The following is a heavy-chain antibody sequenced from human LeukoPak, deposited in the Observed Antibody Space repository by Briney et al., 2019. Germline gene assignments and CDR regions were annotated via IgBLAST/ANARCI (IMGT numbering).Heavy chain of an antibody. CDR3: ARRSAAAGIDAFDI. CDR1: GFSFRNYD. D-gene: IGHD6-13*01. CDR2: VGTGGDT. V-gene: IGHV3-13*01. Sequence: PGGSLRLSCSASGFSFRNYDMHWVRQPTRKGLEWVSAVGTGGDTYYAGSVKGRFTVVRENAKNTLYLQMNSLRAGDTAMYYCARRSAAAGIDAFDIWGQGTVVTVSS. J-gene: IGHJ3*02.